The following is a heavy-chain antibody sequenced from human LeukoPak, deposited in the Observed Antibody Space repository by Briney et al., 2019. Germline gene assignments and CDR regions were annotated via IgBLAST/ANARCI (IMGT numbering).Heavy chain of an antibody. CDR2: IRYDGSNK. Sequence: GGSLRLSCAASGFTFSSYGMHWVRQAPGKGLEWVAFIRYDGSNKYYADSVKGRFTIPRDNSKNTLYLQMNSLRAEDTAVYYCAKDFTGIAVAENNWGQGTLVTVSS. V-gene: IGHV3-30*02. J-gene: IGHJ4*02. CDR1: GFTFSSYG. CDR3: AKDFTGIAVAENN. D-gene: IGHD6-19*01.